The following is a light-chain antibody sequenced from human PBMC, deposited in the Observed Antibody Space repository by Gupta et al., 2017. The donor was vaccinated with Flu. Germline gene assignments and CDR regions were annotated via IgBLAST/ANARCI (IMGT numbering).Light chain of an antibody. CDR3: SSYTSSSLWV. Sequence: QSALTQPASVSGSPGQSITISCTGTSSDVGGYNYVSWYQQYPGKAPKLMIYEVSNRPSGVSNRFSGSKSGNTASLTISGLQAEDEADYYCSSYTSSSLWVFDGGTKLTVL. CDR1: SSDVGGYNY. V-gene: IGLV2-14*01. J-gene: IGLJ3*02. CDR2: EVS.